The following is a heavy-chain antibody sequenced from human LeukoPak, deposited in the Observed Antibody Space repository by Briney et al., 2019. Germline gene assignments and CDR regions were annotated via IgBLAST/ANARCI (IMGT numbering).Heavy chain of an antibody. J-gene: IGHJ4*02. CDR2: IHYSGST. D-gene: IGHD4-23*01. CDR3: TRHHDYGDKIDY. CDR1: GGSVTSGSHY. V-gene: IGHV4-39*01. Sequence: SETLSLTCTVSGGSVTSGSHYWAWIRQPPGKGLEWIGSIHYSGSTYYSPSLKSRLTISGDTSKSQFSLKLTFVTAADTAVYYCTRHHDYGDKIDYWGQGTLVTVSS.